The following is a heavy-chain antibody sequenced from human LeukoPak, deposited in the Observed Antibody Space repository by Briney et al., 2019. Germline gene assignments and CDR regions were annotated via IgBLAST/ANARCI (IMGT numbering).Heavy chain of an antibody. CDR3: ARDVIVGASGVYDYYGLDV. J-gene: IGHJ6*02. CDR1: GFTFNYYE. V-gene: IGHV3-48*03. Sequence: GGSLRLSCASSGFTFNYYEMHWVRQAPGKGLDWLSYISGSGTTIYYADSVKGRFTISRDNAKNSLYLQMNTLRAEDTAVYYCARDVIVGASGVYDYYGLDVWGQGTTVTVSS. CDR2: ISGSGTTI. D-gene: IGHD1-26*01.